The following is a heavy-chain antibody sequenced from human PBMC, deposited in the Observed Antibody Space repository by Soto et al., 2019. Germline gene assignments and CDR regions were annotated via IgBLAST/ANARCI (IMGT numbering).Heavy chain of an antibody. Sequence: PGGSLRLCCVDSGSGFTFSDHYMDWVRQAPGKGLDWVGRISHKADGYTTEYAASVNGRFSISRDDSENSMFLQMNDLKTEDTAVYYCTRGYSGLSVYAFDIWGQEAMVTVSS. CDR2: ISHKADGYTT. CDR3: TRGYSGLSVYAFDI. V-gene: IGHV3-72*01. D-gene: IGHD5-12*01. J-gene: IGHJ3*02. CDR1: GSGFTFSDHY.